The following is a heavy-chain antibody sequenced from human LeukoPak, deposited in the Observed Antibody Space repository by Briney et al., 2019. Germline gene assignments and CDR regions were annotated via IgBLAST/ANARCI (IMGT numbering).Heavy chain of an antibody. Sequence: PGGSLRLSCAASGFTVSSDYMSWVRQAPGKGLEWVSVIYSGGSTYYADSVKGRFTISRHNSKNTLYLQMNSLRAEDTAVYYCARGTRAAAGTGDDYWGQGTLVTVSS. J-gene: IGHJ4*02. CDR2: IYSGGST. D-gene: IGHD6-13*01. CDR1: GFTVSSDY. V-gene: IGHV3-53*04. CDR3: ARGTRAAAGTGDDY.